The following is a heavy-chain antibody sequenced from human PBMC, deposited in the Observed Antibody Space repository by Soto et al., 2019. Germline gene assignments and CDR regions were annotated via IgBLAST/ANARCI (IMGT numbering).Heavy chain of an antibody. CDR3: ARVITIFGVVYSSPYGMDV. CDR1: GYTFTSYG. J-gene: IGHJ6*02. D-gene: IGHD3-3*01. CDR2: ISAYNGNT. Sequence: ASVKFSCKASGYTFTSYGISWVLQAPGQGLEWMGWISAYNGNTNYAQKLQGRVTMPTDTSTSTAYMEMRSMRSDDTAVYYCARVITIFGVVYSSPYGMDVWGQGTTVTVSS. V-gene: IGHV1-18*01.